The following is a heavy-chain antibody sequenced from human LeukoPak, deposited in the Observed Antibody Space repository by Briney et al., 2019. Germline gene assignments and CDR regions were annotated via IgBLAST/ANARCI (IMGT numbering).Heavy chain of an antibody. D-gene: IGHD6-13*01. V-gene: IGHV3-23*01. CDR2: ISRSGGST. J-gene: IGHJ4*02. Sequence: GGSLRLACAASGFTFDSYAMSWVRQAPGEGLEWVSGISRSGGSTYYADSVKGRFTISRDNSKSTLYLQMNSLRAEDTAVYFCAKESSDWSWDWGQGALVTVSP. CDR3: AKESSDWSWD. CDR1: GFTFDSYA.